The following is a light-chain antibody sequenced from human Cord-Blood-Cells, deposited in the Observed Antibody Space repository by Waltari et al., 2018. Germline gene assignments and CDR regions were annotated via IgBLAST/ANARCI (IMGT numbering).Light chain of an antibody. CDR1: QRISSY. J-gene: IGKJ2*01. Sequence: DIQMTHSPSSLSASVGDRVTITCRASQRISSYLNWYQQKPGKAPKLLIYAASSLQSGVPSRFSGSGSGTDFTLTISSLQPEDFVTYYCQQSYSTPYTFGQGTKLEIK. V-gene: IGKV1-39*01. CDR3: QQSYSTPYT. CDR2: AAS.